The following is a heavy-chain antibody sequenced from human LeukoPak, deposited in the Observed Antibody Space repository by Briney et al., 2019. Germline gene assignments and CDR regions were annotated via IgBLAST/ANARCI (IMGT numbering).Heavy chain of an antibody. V-gene: IGHV4-39*01. D-gene: IGHD6-13*01. CDR3: ARRWGDSSWFFNY. CDR1: GGSISSSSYY. Sequence: SETLSLTCTVSGGSISSSSYYWGWIRQPPGKGLEWIGSIYYSGSTYYNPSLKSRVTISVDTSKNQFSLKLSSVTAADTAVYYCARRWGDSSWFFNYGGQETLVTAPS. CDR2: IYYSGST. J-gene: IGHJ4*02.